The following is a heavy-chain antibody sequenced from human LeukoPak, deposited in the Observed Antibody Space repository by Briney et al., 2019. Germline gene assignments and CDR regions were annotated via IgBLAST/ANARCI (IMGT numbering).Heavy chain of an antibody. Sequence: GGSLRLSCAASGFTFSSYSMNWVRQAPGKGLEWVSSISSSSSYIYYADSVKGRFTISRDNSKNTLYLQMNNLRADDTAVFYCARGRGAVAAHTDFWGQGTLVTVSS. J-gene: IGHJ4*02. CDR2: ISSSSSYI. CDR3: ARGRGAVAAHTDF. D-gene: IGHD6-19*01. CDR1: GFTFSSYS. V-gene: IGHV3-21*01.